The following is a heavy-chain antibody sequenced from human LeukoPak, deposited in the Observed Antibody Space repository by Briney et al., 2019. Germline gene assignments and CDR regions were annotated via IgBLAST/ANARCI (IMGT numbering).Heavy chain of an antibody. D-gene: IGHD6-19*01. V-gene: IGHV1-18*01. Sequence: GASVKVSCKASGYTFTSYGISWVRQAPGQGLEWMGWISAYNGNTNYAQKLQGRVTMTTDTSTSTAYMELRSLRSEDTAVYYCARDRGEYSSGWRYYFDYWGQGTLVTVSS. J-gene: IGHJ4*02. CDR2: ISAYNGNT. CDR1: GYTFTSYG. CDR3: ARDRGEYSSGWRYYFDY.